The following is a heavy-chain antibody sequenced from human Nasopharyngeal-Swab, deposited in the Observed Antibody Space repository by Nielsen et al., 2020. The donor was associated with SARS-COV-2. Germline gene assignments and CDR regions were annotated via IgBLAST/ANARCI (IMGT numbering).Heavy chain of an antibody. D-gene: IGHD6-6*01. J-gene: IGHJ6*02. Sequence: GGSLRLSCAASGFTFSDYYMSWIRQAPGKGREWVSYISSSGSTIYYADSVKGRFTISRDNAKNSLYLQMNSLRAEDTAVYYCARDTIEYSSSSSNYYYYYGMDVWGQGTTVTVSS. CDR2: ISSSGSTI. CDR1: GFTFSDYY. CDR3: ARDTIEYSSSSSNYYYYYGMDV. V-gene: IGHV3-11*04.